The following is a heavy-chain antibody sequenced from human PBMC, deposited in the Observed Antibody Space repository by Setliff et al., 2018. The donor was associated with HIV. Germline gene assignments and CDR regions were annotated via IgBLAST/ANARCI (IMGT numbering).Heavy chain of an antibody. CDR3: AREPDSIPYDY. V-gene: IGHV4-39*07. CDR2: IYYSGST. CDR1: GGSISSSSYY. Sequence: SETLSLTCTVSGGSISSSSYYWGWIRQPPGKGLEWIGTIYYSGSTYYNTSLKSRVTISVDTSKNQFSLKLSSVTAADTAVYYCAREPDSIPYDYWGQGTLVTVSS. D-gene: IGHD4-4*01. J-gene: IGHJ4*02.